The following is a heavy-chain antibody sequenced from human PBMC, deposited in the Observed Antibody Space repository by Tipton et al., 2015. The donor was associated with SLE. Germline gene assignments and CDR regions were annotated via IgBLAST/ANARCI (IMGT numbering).Heavy chain of an antibody. J-gene: IGHJ6*02. D-gene: IGHD6-19*01. Sequence: SLRLSCVVYGGSFSGYYWNWIRQPPGKGLEWVSVIYSGGSTYYTDSGKGLFTISRDNAKNTLYLQMNSLRAEDTAVYYCPKDQAVAGRMGYYYYGMDVWGQGTTVTVSS. CDR3: PKDQAVAGRMGYYYYGMDV. V-gene: IGHV3-53*03. CDR2: IYSGGST. CDR1: GGSFSGYY.